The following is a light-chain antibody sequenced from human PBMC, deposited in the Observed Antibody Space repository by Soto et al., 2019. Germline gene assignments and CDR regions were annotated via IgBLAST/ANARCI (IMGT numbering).Light chain of an antibody. Sequence: DIQMTQSPSTLSASVGDRVTITCRASQSISKWLACYQQKTGKAPKLLIYDASSLESGVPSRFSGSGSGTEFTLTISSLQPDDFATYYCQQYNSYSGTFGQGTKVDIK. V-gene: IGKV1-5*01. J-gene: IGKJ1*01. CDR2: DAS. CDR1: QSISKW. CDR3: QQYNSYSGT.